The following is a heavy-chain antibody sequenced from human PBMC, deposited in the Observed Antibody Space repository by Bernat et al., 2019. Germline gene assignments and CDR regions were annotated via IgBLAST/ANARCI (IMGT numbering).Heavy chain of an antibody. J-gene: IGHJ6*03. CDR2: IDWDDDK. Sequence: QVTLRESGPALVKPTQTLTLTCTFSGFSLSTGGMCVSWIRQPPGKALEWLALIDWDDDKYYSTSLKTRLTISKDTSKNQVVLTMTNMDPVDTATYYCARISYDFWSDYYMDVWGKGTTVTVSS. CDR3: ARISYDFWSDYYMDV. CDR1: GFSLSTGGMC. V-gene: IGHV2-70*01. D-gene: IGHD3-3*01.